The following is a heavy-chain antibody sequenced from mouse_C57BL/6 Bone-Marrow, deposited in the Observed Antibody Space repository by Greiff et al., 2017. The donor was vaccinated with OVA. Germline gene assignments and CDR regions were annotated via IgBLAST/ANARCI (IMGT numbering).Heavy chain of an antibody. J-gene: IGHJ1*03. Sequence: QVQLKESGPGLLQSSQTLSLTCSFSGFSLSTSGMGVIWLRPPSGQGLEWLAHLYCDDDKRYNPSLKSRLTISTDTSRNHLFLQITRVDTADTATYYCACEYDGNWYFEVWGTGTTVTVSS. V-gene: IGHV8-12*01. D-gene: IGHD1-1*01. CDR3: ACEYDGNWYFEV. CDR1: GFSLSTSGMG. CDR2: LYCDDDK.